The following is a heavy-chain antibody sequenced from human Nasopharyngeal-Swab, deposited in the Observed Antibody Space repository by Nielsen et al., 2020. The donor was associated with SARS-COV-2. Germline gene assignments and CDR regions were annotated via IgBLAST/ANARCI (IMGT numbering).Heavy chain of an antibody. CDR1: GGSISSYY. J-gene: IGHJ6*04. CDR3: ARDVGFGGYSLDV. D-gene: IGHD5-18*01. CDR2: IYYSGST. Sequence: SETLSLTCTVSGGSISSYYWSWIRQPPGKGLEWIGYIYYSGSTNYNPSLKSRVTISVDTSKNQFSLKLSSVTAADTAVYYCARDVGFGGYSLDVWGKGTTVTVSS. V-gene: IGHV4-59*01.